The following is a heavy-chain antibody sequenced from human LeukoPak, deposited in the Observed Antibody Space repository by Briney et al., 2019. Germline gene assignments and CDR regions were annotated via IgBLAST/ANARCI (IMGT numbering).Heavy chain of an antibody. V-gene: IGHV4-59*01. CDR2: IYYSGST. D-gene: IGHD1-20*01. Sequence: SETLSLTCTVSGGSISSYYWSWIRQPPGKGLEWIGYIYYSGSTNYNPSPKSRVTISVDTSKNQFSLRLSSVTAADTAVYYCARIRITGTPGINWFDPRGQGTLVTVSS. CDR1: GGSISSYY. J-gene: IGHJ5*02. CDR3: ARIRITGTPGINWFDP.